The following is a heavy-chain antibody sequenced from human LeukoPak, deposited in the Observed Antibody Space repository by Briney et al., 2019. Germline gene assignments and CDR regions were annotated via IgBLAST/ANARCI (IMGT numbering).Heavy chain of an antibody. Sequence: GASVKVSCKASGGTFSNLAISWVRQAPGQGLEWMGRIIPTTGLANYAQNFQGRVTIIADKSTSTAYMELSSLRSEDTAVYYCARAPPRLDGYILYYWGQGTLVTVSS. V-gene: IGHV1-69*04. CDR2: IIPTTGLA. CDR1: GGTFSNLA. J-gene: IGHJ4*02. CDR3: ARAPPRLDGYILYY. D-gene: IGHD5-24*01.